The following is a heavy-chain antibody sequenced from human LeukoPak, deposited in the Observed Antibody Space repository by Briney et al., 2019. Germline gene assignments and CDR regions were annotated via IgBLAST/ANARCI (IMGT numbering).Heavy chain of an antibody. V-gene: IGHV1-69*08. Sequence: SVKVSCKASGGSLISYTISWVRQAPGQGLDWMGRIIPILNTANYAQQFQGRVTITADKFTNTAHLECSGLTFKDTALYYITGDVSAPPPNDYYYYYGLDVWGQGTTVTVSS. CDR1: GGSLISYT. D-gene: IGHD1-20*01. CDR2: IIPILNTA. CDR3: TGDVSAPPPNDYYYYYGLDV. J-gene: IGHJ6*02.